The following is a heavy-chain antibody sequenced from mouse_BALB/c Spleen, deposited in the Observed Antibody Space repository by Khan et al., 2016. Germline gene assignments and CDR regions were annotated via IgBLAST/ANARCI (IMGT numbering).Heavy chain of an antibody. Sequence: EVKLLEPGGGLVQPGGSLKLSCAASGFDFSRYWMSWVRQAPGTGLEWIREINPDSSTINYTPSLKDKFIISRDNAKNTLYLQISKVRSEDTALCYCAGQDYYGLGAYWGQGTLVTVSA. J-gene: IGHJ3*01. CDR3: AGQDYYGLGAY. V-gene: IGHV4-1*02. CDR1: GFDFSRYW. D-gene: IGHD1-2*01. CDR2: INPDSSTI.